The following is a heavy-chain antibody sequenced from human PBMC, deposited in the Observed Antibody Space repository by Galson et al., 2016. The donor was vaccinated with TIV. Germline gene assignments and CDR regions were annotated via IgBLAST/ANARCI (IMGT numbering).Heavy chain of an antibody. D-gene: IGHD5-18*01. CDR1: GDTFTSYP. CDR2: IIPLFGTA. V-gene: IGHV1-69*13. Sequence: SVKVSCKASGDTFTSYPFNWVRQAPGQGLEWMGGIIPLFGTANYAQKFQGRVTVTADESTSTVYLDLSSLRSEDTAVYYCAKDRNTALGTSHYYYGMDVWGQGTTVTVSS. CDR3: AKDRNTALGTSHYYYGMDV. J-gene: IGHJ6*02.